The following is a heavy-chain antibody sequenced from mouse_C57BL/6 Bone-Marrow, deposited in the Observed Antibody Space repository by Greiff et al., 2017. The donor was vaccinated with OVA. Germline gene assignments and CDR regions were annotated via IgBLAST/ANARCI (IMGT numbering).Heavy chain of an antibody. Sequence: QVQLQQSGPGLVQPSQSLSITCTVSGFSFTSYGVHWVRQSPGKGLEWLGVIWSGGSTDYNAAFISRLSISKDNSKSQVFFKMNTLQADDTAIYYCASVYGNYCYFDVGGTGTAVTVSS. CDR2: IWSGGST. D-gene: IGHD2-1*01. J-gene: IGHJ1*03. V-gene: IGHV2-2*01. CDR1: GFSFTSYG. CDR3: ASVYGNYCYFDV.